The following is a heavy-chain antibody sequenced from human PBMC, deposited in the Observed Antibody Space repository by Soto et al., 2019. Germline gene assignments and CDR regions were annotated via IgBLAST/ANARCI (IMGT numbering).Heavy chain of an antibody. J-gene: IGHJ4*02. CDR3: ARGLWIQLWSSGFDY. Sequence: GGSLRLSCAASGFTFSSYAMHWVRQAPGKGLEWVAVISYDGSNKYYADSVKGRFTISRDNSKNTLYLQMNSLRAEDTALYYCARGLWIQLWSSGFDYWGQGTLVTVSS. D-gene: IGHD5-18*01. CDR2: ISYDGSNK. CDR1: GFTFSSYA. V-gene: IGHV3-30-3*01.